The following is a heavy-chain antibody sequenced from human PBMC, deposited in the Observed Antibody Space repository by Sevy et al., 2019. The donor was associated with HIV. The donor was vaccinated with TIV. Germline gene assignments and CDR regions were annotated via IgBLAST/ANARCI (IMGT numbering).Heavy chain of an antibody. D-gene: IGHD6-6*01. Sequence: GGSLRLSCAASGXXFSSYSMNWVRQAPGKGLEWVSYISSSSSTIYYADSVKGQFTISRDNAKNSLYLQMNSLRAEDTAVYYCARQGGYSSSSRXFDXWGQGTLVTVSS. CDR2: ISSSSSTI. J-gene: IGHJ5*02. CDR3: ARQGGYSSSSRXFDX. V-gene: IGHV3-48*01. CDR1: GXXFSSYS.